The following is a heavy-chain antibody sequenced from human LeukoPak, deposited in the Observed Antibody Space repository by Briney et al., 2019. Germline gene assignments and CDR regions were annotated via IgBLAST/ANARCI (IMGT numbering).Heavy chain of an antibody. V-gene: IGHV4-34*01. CDR1: GGSFSGYY. J-gene: IGHJ4*02. CDR2: INHSGST. CDR3: ARCTRITMVRGVIITGIYYFDY. D-gene: IGHD3-10*01. Sequence: PSETLSLTCAVYGGSFSGYYWSRIRQPPGKGLEWIGEINHSGSTNYNPSLKSRVTISVDTSKNQFSLKLSSVTAADTAVYYCARCTRITMVRGVIITGIYYFDYWGQGTLVTVSS.